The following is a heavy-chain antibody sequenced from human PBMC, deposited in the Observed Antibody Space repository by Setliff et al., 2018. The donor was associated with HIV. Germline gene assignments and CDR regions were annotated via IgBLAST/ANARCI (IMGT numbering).Heavy chain of an antibody. CDR1: GYDFAPNW. CDR3: ARAFSAGWFDS. D-gene: IGHD6-13*01. Sequence: GESLKISCKTSGYDFAPNWVGWVRQMPRKGLEWMGIIRPADSDTRVNPSFQGHVTLSADKSISTTDLQWSSLRASDTAMYYCARAFSAGWFDSWGQGTLVTVSS. J-gene: IGHJ5*01. CDR2: IRPADSDT. V-gene: IGHV5-51*01.